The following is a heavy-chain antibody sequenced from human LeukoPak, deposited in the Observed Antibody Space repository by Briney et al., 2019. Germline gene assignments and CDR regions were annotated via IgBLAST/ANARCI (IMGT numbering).Heavy chain of an antibody. D-gene: IGHD6-6*01. CDR2: IYYSGST. CDR1: GGSISSGGYY. Sequence: PSQTLSLTCTVSGGSISSGGYYWSWIRQHPGKGLEWIGYIYYSGSTYYNPSLKSRVTISVDTSKNQFSLKLSSVTAADTAVYYCARVRIAALYYYMDVWGKGTTATVSS. V-gene: IGHV4-31*03. J-gene: IGHJ6*03. CDR3: ARVRIAALYYYMDV.